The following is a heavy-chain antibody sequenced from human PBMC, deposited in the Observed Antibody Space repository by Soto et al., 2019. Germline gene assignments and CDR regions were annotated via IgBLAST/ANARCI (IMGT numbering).Heavy chain of an antibody. V-gene: IGHV3-7*01. D-gene: IGHD3-22*01. CDR2: TKQDESEK. CDR1: GFTFSSYW. J-gene: IGHJ5*02. Sequence: EVQLVESGGGLVQPGGSLRLSCAGSGFTFSSYWMSWLRQAPGKGLEWVANTKQDESEKYYVDSVKGRFTISRDNARNSLFLQMNSLRVEDTAIYYCARDGSCSSVSWGQGTLVTVSS. CDR3: ARDGSCSSVS.